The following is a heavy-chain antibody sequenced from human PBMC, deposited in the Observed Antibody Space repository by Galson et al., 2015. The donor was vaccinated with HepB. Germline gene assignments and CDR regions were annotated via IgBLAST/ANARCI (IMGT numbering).Heavy chain of an antibody. D-gene: IGHD4-23*01. V-gene: IGHV3-53*01. CDR1: GFAVSHEY. CDR2: VYSGGST. Sequence: SLRLSCAASGFAVSHEYMSWVRQAPGKGLEWVSVVYSGGSTYYGDSVKGRFTISRDKSKNTLYLHMNSLKAEDTAVYYCVRDVGGNPVGIDYWGQGTLVTVSS. CDR3: VRDVGGNPVGIDY. J-gene: IGHJ4*02.